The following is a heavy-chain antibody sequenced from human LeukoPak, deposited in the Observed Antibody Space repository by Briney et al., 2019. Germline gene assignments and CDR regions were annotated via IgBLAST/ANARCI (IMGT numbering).Heavy chain of an antibody. V-gene: IGHV7-4-1*02. D-gene: IGHD3-9*01. CDR3: ARHDYDILTGVNWFDP. Sequence: GASVKVSCKASGYTFTSYAMNWVRQAPGQGLEWMGWINTNTGNPTYAQGFTGRFVFSLGTSVSTAYLQISSLKAEDTAVYYCARHDYDILTGVNWFDPWGQGTLVTVSS. J-gene: IGHJ5*02. CDR1: GYTFTSYA. CDR2: INTNTGNP.